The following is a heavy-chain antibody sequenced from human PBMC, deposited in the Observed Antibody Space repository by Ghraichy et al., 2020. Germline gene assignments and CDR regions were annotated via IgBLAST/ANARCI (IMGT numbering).Heavy chain of an antibody. CDR3: AKTPGDIAVAGTFDY. CDR1: GFTFSSYA. Sequence: GGSLRLSCAASGFTFSSYAMSWVRQAPGKGLDWVSVISGSGDSTYNADSVRGRLTISRDNSKNTVYLQINSLRAEDTAVYYCAKTPGDIAVAGTFDYWGQGSLVTVSS. V-gene: IGHV3-23*01. D-gene: IGHD6-19*01. CDR2: ISGSGDST. J-gene: IGHJ4*02.